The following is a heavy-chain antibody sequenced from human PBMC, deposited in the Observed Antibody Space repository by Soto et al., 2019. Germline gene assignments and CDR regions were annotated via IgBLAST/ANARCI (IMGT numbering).Heavy chain of an antibody. CDR2: INHSGST. CDR3: ARRGYSYGEFDY. CDR1: GGSFSGHY. V-gene: IGHV4-34*01. Sequence: SETLSLTCAVYGGSFSGHYWSWIRQPPGKGLEWIGEINHSGSTNYNPSLKSRVTISVDTSKNQFSLELSSVTAADTAVYYCARRGYSYGEFDYWGQGTLVTVSS. J-gene: IGHJ4*02. D-gene: IGHD5-18*01.